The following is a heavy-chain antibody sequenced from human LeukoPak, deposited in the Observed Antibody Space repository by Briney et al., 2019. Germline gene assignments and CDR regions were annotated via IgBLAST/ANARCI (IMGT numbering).Heavy chain of an antibody. CDR3: ARFGYSSSWSYFAY. CDR2: ISSTSRTI. CDR1: GFTFSSNG. D-gene: IGHD6-13*01. J-gene: IGHJ4*02. V-gene: IGHV3-48*01. Sequence: GGSLRLSCAASGFTFSSNGMHWVRQAPGRGLECVSYISSTSRTIFYADSVKGRFTISRDNAKNSLYLQMNSLRAEDTAVYYCARFGYSSSWSYFAYWGQGTLVTVSS.